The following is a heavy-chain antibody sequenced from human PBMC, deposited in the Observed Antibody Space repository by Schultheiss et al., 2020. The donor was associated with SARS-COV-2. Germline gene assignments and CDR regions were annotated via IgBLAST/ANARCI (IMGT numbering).Heavy chain of an antibody. CDR3: ARAPWIQLWPLGY. V-gene: IGHV3-20*04. CDR1: GFTFDDYA. D-gene: IGHD5-18*01. J-gene: IGHJ4*02. Sequence: GGSLRLSCAASGFTFDDYAMHWVRQPPGKGLEWVSGISGSGGSTYYADSLKGRFTISRDNVKNSLYLQLNSLRDEDTAVYYCARAPWIQLWPLGYWGQGTLVTVSS. CDR2: ISGSGGST.